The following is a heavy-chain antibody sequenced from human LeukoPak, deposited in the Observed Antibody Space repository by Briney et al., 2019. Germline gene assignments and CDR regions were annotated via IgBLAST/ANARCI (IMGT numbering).Heavy chain of an antibody. CDR2: IYYSGST. J-gene: IGHJ2*01. CDR1: GGSISSYY. Sequence: TSETLSLTCSVSGGSISSYYWSWIRQPPGKGLKWIGYIYYSGSTDYNPSLKSRVTISVDTSKNQFSLKLSSVTAADTAVYYCARPKSDAWYFDLWGRGTLVTVSS. CDR3: ARPKSDAWYFDL. V-gene: IGHV4-59*08.